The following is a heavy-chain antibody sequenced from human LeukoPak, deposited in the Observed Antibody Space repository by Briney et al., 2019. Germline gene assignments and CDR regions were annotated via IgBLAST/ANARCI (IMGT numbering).Heavy chain of an antibody. V-gene: IGHV4-39*01. D-gene: IGHD3-22*01. J-gene: IGHJ6*03. CDR3: ARGPRRYYDSSGYLYYYYYYMDV. CDR1: GGSISSSSYY. Sequence: ASETLSLTCTVSGGSISSSSYYWGWIRQPPGKGLEWIGSIYYSGSTYYNPSLKSRVTISVDTSKNQFSLKLSSVTAADTAVYYCARGPRRYYDSSGYLYYYYYYMDVWGKGTTVTVSS. CDR2: IYYSGST.